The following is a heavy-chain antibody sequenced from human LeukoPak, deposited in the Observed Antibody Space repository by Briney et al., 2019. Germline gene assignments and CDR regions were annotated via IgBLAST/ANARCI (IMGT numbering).Heavy chain of an antibody. J-gene: IGHJ4*02. Sequence: GASVKVSCKASGYTFTIYDISWVRQATGQGLEWMGWMNPNSGDTGYARKFQGRVTLTRDPSISTAYMELSSLTSDDTAVYYCARGLEDYTTTTYPLLIYWGQGTLVTVSS. CDR2: MNPNSGDT. D-gene: IGHD2/OR15-2a*01. V-gene: IGHV1-8*01. CDR3: ARGLEDYTTTTYPLLIY. CDR1: GYTFTIYD.